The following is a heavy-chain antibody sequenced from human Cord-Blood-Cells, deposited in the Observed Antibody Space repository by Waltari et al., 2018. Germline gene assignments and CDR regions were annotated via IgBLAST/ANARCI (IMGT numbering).Heavy chain of an antibody. Sequence: QVQLQQWGAGLLKPSETLSLTCAVYGGSFSGYYWSWIRQPPGKGLEWIGEINHSGSTNYNPSLKSRVTISVDTSKNQFSLKLSSVTAADTAVYYCERGQTVTTVHQFDYWGQGTLVTVSS. J-gene: IGHJ4*02. CDR1: GGSFSGYY. CDR3: ERGQTVTTVHQFDY. V-gene: IGHV4-34*01. CDR2: INHSGST. D-gene: IGHD4-4*01.